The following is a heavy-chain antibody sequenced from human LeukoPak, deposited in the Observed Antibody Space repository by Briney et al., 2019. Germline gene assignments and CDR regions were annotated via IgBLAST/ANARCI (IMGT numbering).Heavy chain of an antibody. CDR3: ARGRYYLDS. J-gene: IGHJ4*02. CDR1: GFTFSSYG. CDR2: ISSSSSAI. V-gene: IGHV3-48*01. Sequence: GGSLRLSCAASGFTFSSYGINWVRQTPGKGLEWVSYISSSSSAINYADSVRGRFTISRDNAKNTLYLQMNSLRAEDTAVYYCARGRYYLDSWGQGTLVTVSS.